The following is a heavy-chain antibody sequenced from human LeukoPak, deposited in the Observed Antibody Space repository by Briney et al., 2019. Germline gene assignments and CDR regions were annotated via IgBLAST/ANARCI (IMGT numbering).Heavy chain of an antibody. V-gene: IGHV4-4*02. CDR2: IYHSGST. D-gene: IGHD3-10*01. Sequence: SGTLSLTCAVSGGSISSSNWWSWVRQPPGKGLEWIGEIYHSGSTNCNPSLKSRVTISVDKSKNQFSLKLSSVTAADTAVYYCASAYYYGSGRDLSNDAFDIWGQGTMVTVSS. CDR3: ASAYYYGSGRDLSNDAFDI. CDR1: GGSISSSNW. J-gene: IGHJ3*02.